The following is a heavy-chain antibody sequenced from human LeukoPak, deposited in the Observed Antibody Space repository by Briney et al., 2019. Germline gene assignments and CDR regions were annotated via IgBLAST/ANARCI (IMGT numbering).Heavy chain of an antibody. CDR3: ARDLYCSGDSCYSGLKY. J-gene: IGHJ4*02. CDR1: GFNFNTYA. Sequence: GRSLRLSCAASGFNFNTYAMHWVRQAPGKGPEWVAVISYDENHKYYADSVKGRFTVSRDNSKNTLYLQMNSLRAEDTAVYYCARDLYCSGDSCYSGLKYWGQGTLVTVSS. D-gene: IGHD2-15*01. CDR2: ISYDENHK. V-gene: IGHV3-30*04.